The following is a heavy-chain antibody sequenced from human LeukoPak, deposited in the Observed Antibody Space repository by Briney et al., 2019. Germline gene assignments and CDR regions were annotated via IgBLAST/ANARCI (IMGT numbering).Heavy chain of an antibody. Sequence: PSETLSLTCTVSGGSISSYYWSWIRQPAGKGLEWIGRIYTSGSTNYNPSLKSRVTMSVDMSKNQFSLKLSSVTAADTAVYYCAKGKYSSGWYLAFDIWGQGTMVTVSS. CDR3: AKGKYSSGWYLAFDI. D-gene: IGHD6-19*01. V-gene: IGHV4-4*07. CDR2: IYTSGST. CDR1: GGSISSYY. J-gene: IGHJ3*02.